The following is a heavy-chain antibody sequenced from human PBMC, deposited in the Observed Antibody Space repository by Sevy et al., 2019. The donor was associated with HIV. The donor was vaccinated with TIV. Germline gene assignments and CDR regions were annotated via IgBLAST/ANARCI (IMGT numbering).Heavy chain of an antibody. Sequence: GESLKISCAASGFIFSSYAMHWVRQAPGKGLEWVAVISFDGSDKYYADSVKGRFTISRDNSKNTLYLQLNSLRPEDTGVYYCAKDWANDYNNHGPGDWGHGTLVTVSS. CDR1: GFIFSSYA. CDR2: ISFDGSDK. CDR3: AKDWANDYNNHGPGD. J-gene: IGHJ4*01. D-gene: IGHD4-4*01. V-gene: IGHV3-30*18.